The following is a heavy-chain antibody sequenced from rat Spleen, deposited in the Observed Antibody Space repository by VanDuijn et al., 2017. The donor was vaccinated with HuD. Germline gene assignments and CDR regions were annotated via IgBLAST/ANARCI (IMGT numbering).Heavy chain of an antibody. J-gene: IGHJ2*01. V-gene: IGHV2-13*01. CDR3: TKETMGVTPLIDY. D-gene: IGHD1-9*01. CDR1: GFSLISYA. Sequence: QVQLKESGPGLVQSSQTLSLTCTVSGFSLISYAVNWVRQPPGKGLEWMGGIWGDGNANYNSVLKSRLSISRDTSKNQVFLKMDSLQTDDTGTYYCTKETMGVTPLIDYWGQGVMVTVSS. CDR2: IWGDGNA.